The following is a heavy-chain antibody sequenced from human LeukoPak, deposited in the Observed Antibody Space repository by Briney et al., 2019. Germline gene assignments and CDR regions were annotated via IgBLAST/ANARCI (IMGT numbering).Heavy chain of an antibody. CDR3: AKEVRDRHYYYYMDV. Sequence: GGSLRLSCAASGFTFSSYEMNWVRQAPGKGLEWVSAISGSGGSTYYADSVKGRFTISRDNSKNTLYLQMNSLRAEDTAVYYCAKEVRDRHYYYYMDVWGKGTTVTISS. V-gene: IGHV3-23*01. D-gene: IGHD5-24*01. CDR2: ISGSGGST. CDR1: GFTFSSYE. J-gene: IGHJ6*03.